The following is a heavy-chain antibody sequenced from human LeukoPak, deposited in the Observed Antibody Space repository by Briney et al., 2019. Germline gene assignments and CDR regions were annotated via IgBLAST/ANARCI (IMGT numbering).Heavy chain of an antibody. CDR2: IYPGDSDN. CDR3: ARHVRYDSSGYFLDY. J-gene: IGHJ4*02. Sequence: GESLEISCQGSGYSFTSYWIGWVRQLPGKGLERMGIIYPGDSDNRYSPSFQGQFTISADNTISPAYLQWSSLKASDTAMYYCARHVRYDSSGYFLDYWGQGTLVTVSS. CDR1: GYSFTSYW. D-gene: IGHD3-22*01. V-gene: IGHV5-51*01.